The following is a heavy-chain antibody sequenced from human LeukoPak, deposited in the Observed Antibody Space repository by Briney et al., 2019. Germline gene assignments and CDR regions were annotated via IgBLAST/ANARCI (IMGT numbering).Heavy chain of an antibody. CDR3: ARDLGSSGVGPNDY. D-gene: IGHD6-19*01. CDR1: GYTFTSYA. Sequence: ASVKVSCKASGYTFTSYAMHWVRQAPGQRLEWMGWINAGNGNTKYSQEFQGRVTITRDTSASTAYMELSSLRSEDMAVYYCARDLGSSGVGPNDYWGQGTLVTVSS. J-gene: IGHJ4*02. V-gene: IGHV1-3*03. CDR2: INAGNGNT.